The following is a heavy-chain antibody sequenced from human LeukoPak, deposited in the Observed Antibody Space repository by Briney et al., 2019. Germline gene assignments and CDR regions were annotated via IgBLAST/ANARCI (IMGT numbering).Heavy chain of an antibody. V-gene: IGHV1-2*02. Sequence: GASVKVSCKASGYTFTGYYMHWVRQAPGQGLEWMGWINPNSGGTNYAQKFQGRVTMTRDTSISTAYMELSRLRSDDTAVYYCARRSSSGWCSFDYWGQGTLVTVSS. D-gene: IGHD6-19*01. CDR3: ARRSSSGWCSFDY. CDR1: GYTFTGYY. CDR2: INPNSGGT. J-gene: IGHJ4*02.